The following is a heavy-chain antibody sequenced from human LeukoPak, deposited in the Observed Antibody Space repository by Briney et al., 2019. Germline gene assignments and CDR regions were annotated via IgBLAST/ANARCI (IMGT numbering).Heavy chain of an antibody. D-gene: IGHD1-26*01. CDR1: GFTFSHYW. CDR2: IKPDGSEG. CDR3: ARGTREPV. J-gene: IGHJ6*02. V-gene: IGHV3-7*05. Sequence: PGGSLRLSCAASGFTFSHYWMSWVRQAPGKGLEWGANIKPDGSEGYHVDSVKGRFPISRDNAKNSLFLQMNSLRADDTAVYYCARGTREPVWGQGTTVTVSS.